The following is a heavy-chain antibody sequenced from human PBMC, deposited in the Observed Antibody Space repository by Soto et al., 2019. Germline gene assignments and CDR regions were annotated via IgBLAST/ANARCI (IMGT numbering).Heavy chain of an antibody. D-gene: IGHD6-6*01. J-gene: IGHJ6*02. Sequence: SLRLSCAASGFSFSTYGIHWVRQAPGKGLEWVAVIWYDGSYKYYADSVKGRFTISRDNSKTFLQMNSLRDEDTAVYYCARDLYSNSIYYYGMDVWGQGTTVTVSS. CDR2: IWYDGSYK. CDR1: GFSFSTYG. CDR3: ARDLYSNSIYYYGMDV. V-gene: IGHV3-33*01.